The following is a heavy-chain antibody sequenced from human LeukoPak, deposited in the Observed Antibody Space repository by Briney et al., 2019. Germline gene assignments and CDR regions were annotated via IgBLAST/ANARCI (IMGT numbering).Heavy chain of an antibody. V-gene: IGHV4-39*01. J-gene: IGHJ4*02. Sequence: KPSETLSLTCTVSGGSISSSSYYWGWIRQPPGKGLEWIGSIYYSGSTYYNPSLKSRVTISVDTSKNQFSLKLSSVTAADTAVYYCARQSGGDYYDSSFVVYWGQGTPVTVSS. CDR1: GGSISSSSYY. D-gene: IGHD3-22*01. CDR2: IYYSGST. CDR3: ARQSGGDYYDSSFVVY.